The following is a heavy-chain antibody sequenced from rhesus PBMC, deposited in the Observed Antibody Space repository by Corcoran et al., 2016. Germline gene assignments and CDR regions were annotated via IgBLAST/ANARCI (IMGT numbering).Heavy chain of an antibody. CDR3: MYCSGGGNYG. CDR2: ISESGGTI. J-gene: IGHJ4*01. Sequence: DVQLVESGGGLVKPGGSLRLSCVASGFTFSSYEMHWVRQAPGKGLEWVSVISESGGTIYYADSVKGRFTIFRDNDKNSRFLQMNSLRAEDTAVYYCMYCSGGGNYGWGQGVLVTVSS. V-gene: IGHV3-100*02. CDR1: GFTFSSYE. D-gene: IGHD2-39*02.